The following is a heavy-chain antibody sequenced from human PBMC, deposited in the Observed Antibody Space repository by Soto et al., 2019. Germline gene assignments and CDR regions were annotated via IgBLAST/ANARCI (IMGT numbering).Heavy chain of an antibody. CDR1: GFTFSDYY. J-gene: IGHJ6*02. Sequence: GGSLRLSCAASGFTFSDYYMSWIRQAPGKGLEWVSYISSSSSYTNYADSVKGRFTISRDNAKNSLYLQMNSLRAEDTAVYYCARGASEDDYYYYGMDVWGQGTTVTVSS. V-gene: IGHV3-11*06. CDR3: ARGASEDDYYYYGMDV. CDR2: ISSSSSYT. D-gene: IGHD2-15*01.